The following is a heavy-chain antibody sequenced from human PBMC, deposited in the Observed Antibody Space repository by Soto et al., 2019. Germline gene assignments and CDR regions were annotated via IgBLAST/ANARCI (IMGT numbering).Heavy chain of an antibody. D-gene: IGHD3-22*01. CDR3: ARERVKFGP. Sequence: EVQLVESGGGLVQPGGSLRLSCAASGFTFSSYSMNWVRQAPGKGLEWVSYISSSSSTIYYADSVKGRFTISRDNAKNARYLQMNRLSAEDTAVYYCARERVKFGPWGQGTLVTRCS. CDR2: ISSSSSTI. V-gene: IGHV3-48*01. J-gene: IGHJ5*02. CDR1: GFTFSSYS.